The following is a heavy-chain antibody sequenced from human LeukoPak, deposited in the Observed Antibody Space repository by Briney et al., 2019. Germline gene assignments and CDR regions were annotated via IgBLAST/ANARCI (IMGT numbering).Heavy chain of an antibody. Sequence: PGGSLRLSCAASGFTFSSYAMSWVRQAPGKGLEWVSAISGSGGSTYYADSVKGRFTISRDNSKNTLYLQMNSLRAEDTAVYYCAKDPGGSSGWYYFDYWGQGTLVTVSS. J-gene: IGHJ4*02. CDR2: ISGSGGST. V-gene: IGHV3-23*01. CDR1: GFTFSSYA. CDR3: AKDPGGSSGWYYFDY. D-gene: IGHD6-19*01.